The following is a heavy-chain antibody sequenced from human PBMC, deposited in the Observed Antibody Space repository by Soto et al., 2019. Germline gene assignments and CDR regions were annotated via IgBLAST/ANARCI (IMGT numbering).Heavy chain of an antibody. CDR2: ISYDGSNK. D-gene: IGHD3-22*01. V-gene: IGHV3-30-3*01. CDR3: ARDNWRWLSPTFDY. J-gene: IGHJ4*02. Sequence: QVQLVESGGGVVQPGRSLRLSCAASGFTFSSYAMHWVRQAPGKGLEWVAVISYDGSNKYYADSVKGRFTISRDNSKNTLYLQMNSLRAEDTAVYYCARDNWRWLSPTFDYWGQGTLVTASS. CDR1: GFTFSSYA.